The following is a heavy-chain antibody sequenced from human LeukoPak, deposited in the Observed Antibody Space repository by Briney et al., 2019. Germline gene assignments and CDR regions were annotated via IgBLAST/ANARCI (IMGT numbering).Heavy chain of an antibody. Sequence: PSETLSLTCAVSSYSISSSNWWGWIRQPPGKGLEWIGYIYYSGSIYYNPSLKSRVTMSVDTSKNQFSLKLSSVTAVDTAVYYCARTMSSSHTVYGMDVWGQGTTVTVSS. J-gene: IGHJ6*02. V-gene: IGHV4-28*05. D-gene: IGHD2-2*02. CDR2: IYYSGSI. CDR1: SYSISSSNW. CDR3: ARTMSSSHTVYGMDV.